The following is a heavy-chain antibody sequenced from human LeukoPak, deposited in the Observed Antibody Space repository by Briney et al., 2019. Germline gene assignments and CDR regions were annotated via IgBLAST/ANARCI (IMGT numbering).Heavy chain of an antibody. CDR1: GYSFTFYW. CDR3: ARQDGSGLYYFDY. Sequence: GESLKISCKGSGYSFTFYWIGWVRQMPGKGLEWMGIIYPGDSDTRYSPSLQGQVTISVDKSINTAYLQWSSLEASDTAMYYCARQDGSGLYYFDYWGQGTLVTVSS. V-gene: IGHV5-51*01. CDR2: IYPGDSDT. D-gene: IGHD6-25*01. J-gene: IGHJ4*02.